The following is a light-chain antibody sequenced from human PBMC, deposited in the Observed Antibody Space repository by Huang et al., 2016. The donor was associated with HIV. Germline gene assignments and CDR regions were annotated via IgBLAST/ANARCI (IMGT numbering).Light chain of an antibody. Sequence: EIVLTQSPGTLSLSPGERAALSCRASQNITDNVLAWYQQKPGQAPSLLISGASTRAIGIAGGFSGSGSGTDFTLTITRLGPQDSAVYDGQQYVSAPLTFGGGTGVEI. J-gene: IGKJ4*01. CDR2: GAS. CDR3: QQYVSAPLT. V-gene: IGKV3-20*01. CDR1: QNITDNV.